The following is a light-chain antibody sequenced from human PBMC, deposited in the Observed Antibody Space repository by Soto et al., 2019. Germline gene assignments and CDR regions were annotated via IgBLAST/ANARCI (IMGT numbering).Light chain of an antibody. V-gene: IGLV3-1*01. CDR1: KLGDKY. J-gene: IGLJ6*01. Sequence: SYELTQPPSVSVSPGQTARITCSGDKLGDKYACWFQQKPGQSPVLVIYQDTKRPSGIPERFSGSNSGNTATLTISGTQAMDEADYYCQAWDSSTEVFGTGTQLTVL. CDR3: QAWDSSTEV. CDR2: QDT.